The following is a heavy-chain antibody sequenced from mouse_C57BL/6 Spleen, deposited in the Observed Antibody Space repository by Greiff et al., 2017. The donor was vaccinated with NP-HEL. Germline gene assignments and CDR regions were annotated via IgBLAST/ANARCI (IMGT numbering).Heavy chain of an antibody. CDR2: INPSSGYT. CDR1: GYTFTSYW. Sequence: QVQLKQSGAELAKPGASVKLSCKASGYTFTSYWMHWVKQRPGQGLEWIGYINPSSGYTKYNQKFKDKATLTADKSSSTAYMQLSSLTYEDSAVYYCARGDDYDLYAMDYWGQGTSVTVSS. J-gene: IGHJ4*01. CDR3: ARGDDYDLYAMDY. V-gene: IGHV1-7*01. D-gene: IGHD2-4*01.